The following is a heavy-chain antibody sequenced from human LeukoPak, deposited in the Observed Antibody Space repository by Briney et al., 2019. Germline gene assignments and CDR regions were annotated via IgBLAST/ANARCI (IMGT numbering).Heavy chain of an antibody. V-gene: IGHV4-59*01. J-gene: IGHJ4*02. CDR3: ARGPMVRGVIITGDFDY. Sequence: PSETLSLTCTVSVGSISSYYWSWIRQPPGKGLEWIGYIYYSGSTNYNPSLKSRVTIPVDTSKNQFSLKLSSVTAADTAVYHCARGPMVRGVIITGDFDYWGQGTLVTVSS. D-gene: IGHD3-10*01. CDR1: VGSISSYY. CDR2: IYYSGST.